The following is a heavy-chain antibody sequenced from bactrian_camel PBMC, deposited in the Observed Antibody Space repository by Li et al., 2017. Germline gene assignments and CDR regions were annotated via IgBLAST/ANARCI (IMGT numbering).Heavy chain of an antibody. CDR1: GYNRLKHC. CDR3: KANCEYLANKVSSY. V-gene: IGHV3S53*01. J-gene: IGHJ4*01. CDR2: IEDDGST. Sequence: HVQLVESGGASVQTGGSLRLSCVVSGYNRLKHCMGWLRQAPTKEREGVAGIEDDGSTTYADSVKGRFTISKDNAKNTVYLQMNSLKPEDTAMYYCKANCEYLANKVSSYWGQGTQVTVS.